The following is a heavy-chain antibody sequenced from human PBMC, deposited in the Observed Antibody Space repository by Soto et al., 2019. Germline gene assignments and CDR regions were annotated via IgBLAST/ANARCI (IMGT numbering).Heavy chain of an antibody. J-gene: IGHJ6*02. CDR3: ASDRAQLVLYGMDV. CDR1: GYTFTSYV. CDR2: ISAYNGNT. V-gene: IGHV1-18*01. D-gene: IGHD6-13*01. Sequence: QVQLVQSGAEVKKPGASVKVSCKASGYTFTSYVISWVRQAPGQGLEWMGWISAYNGNTNYAQKLQGRVTMTTDTPTSTAYMEVRGLRSDDTAVYYCASDRAQLVLYGMDVWGQGTTVTVSS.